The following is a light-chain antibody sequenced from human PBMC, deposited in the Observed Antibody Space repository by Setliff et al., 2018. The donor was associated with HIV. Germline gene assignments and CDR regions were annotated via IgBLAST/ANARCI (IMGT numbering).Light chain of an antibody. J-gene: IGLJ1*01. CDR1: GSDIGGYNY. CDR2: NVN. CDR3: TSYTGSNTRV. Sequence: QSALTQPASVSGSPGQTITISCTGTGSDIGGYNYVSWYQQHPGKAPTLLIYNVNNRPSGVSNRFSGSKSGNTASLSISELRAEDETDYYCTSYTGSNTRVFGTGTKVTVL. V-gene: IGLV2-14*03.